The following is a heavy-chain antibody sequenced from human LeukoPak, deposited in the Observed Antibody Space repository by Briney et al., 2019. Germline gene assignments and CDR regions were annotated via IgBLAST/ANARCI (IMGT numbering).Heavy chain of an antibody. D-gene: IGHD3-9*01. CDR3: ARGDLRDILRFDI. V-gene: IGHV3-30*04. CDR1: GFTFSSYA. J-gene: IGHJ3*02. Sequence: PGGSLRLSCAASGFTFSSYAMHWVRQAPGKGLEWVAVISYDGSNKYYADSVKGRFTISRDNSKNTLYLQMNSLRAEDTAVCYCARGDLRDILRFDIWGQGTMVTVSS. CDR2: ISYDGSNK.